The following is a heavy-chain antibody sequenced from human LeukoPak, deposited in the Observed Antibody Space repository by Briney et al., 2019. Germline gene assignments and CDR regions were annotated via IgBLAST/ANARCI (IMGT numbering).Heavy chain of an antibody. V-gene: IGHV3-74*01. Sequence: PGGSLRLSCAASGFTFSSYWMHWVRQAPGKGLVWVSRINSDGSSTSYADSVKGRFTISRDNAKNSLYLQMNSLRAEDTAVYYCARDRYSGRTAFDIWGQGTMVTVSS. J-gene: IGHJ3*02. D-gene: IGHD5-12*01. CDR2: INSDGSST. CDR3: ARDRYSGRTAFDI. CDR1: GFTFSSYW.